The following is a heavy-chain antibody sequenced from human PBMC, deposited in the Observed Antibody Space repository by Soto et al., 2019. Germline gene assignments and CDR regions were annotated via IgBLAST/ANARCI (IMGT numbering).Heavy chain of an antibody. Sequence: ASVKVSCKASGYTFTSYYMHWVRQAPGQGLEWMGIINPSGGSTSYAQKFQGRVTMTRDTSTSTVYMELSSLRSEDTAVYYCARDQDYSNFPPFYYYYGMDVWGQGTTVTVSS. CDR3: ARDQDYSNFPPFYYYYGMDV. D-gene: IGHD4-4*01. J-gene: IGHJ6*02. V-gene: IGHV1-46*01. CDR1: GYTFTSYY. CDR2: INPSGGST.